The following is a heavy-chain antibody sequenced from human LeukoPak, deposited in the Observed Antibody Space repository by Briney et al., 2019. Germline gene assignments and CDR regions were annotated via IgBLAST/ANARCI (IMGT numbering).Heavy chain of an antibody. CDR1: GFTFSDYY. CDR2: ISYDGSNK. CDR3: AKDESSSGWYLSGY. V-gene: IGHV3-30*18. Sequence: PGGSLRLSCAVSGFTFSDYYMSWIRQAPGKGLEWVAVISYDGSNKYYADSVKGRFTISRDNSKNTLYLQMNSLRAEDTAVYYCAKDESSSGWYLSGYWGQGTLVTVSS. D-gene: IGHD6-19*01. J-gene: IGHJ4*02.